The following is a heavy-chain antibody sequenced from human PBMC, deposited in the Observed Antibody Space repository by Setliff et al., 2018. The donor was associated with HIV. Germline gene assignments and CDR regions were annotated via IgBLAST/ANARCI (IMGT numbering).Heavy chain of an antibody. D-gene: IGHD3-9*01. CDR1: GYNFATYY. J-gene: IGHJ4*02. CDR2: INPGDSDT. V-gene: IGHV5-51*01. Sequence: PGESLKISCKTSGYNFATYYITWVRQMPGKGLEWIGRINPGDSDTGYSPSFQGQVTISADKSISTTYLQWNSLKASDTAMYYCTRRRRAPGTGDLEAYWGQGTLVTVSS. CDR3: TRRRRAPGTGDLEAY.